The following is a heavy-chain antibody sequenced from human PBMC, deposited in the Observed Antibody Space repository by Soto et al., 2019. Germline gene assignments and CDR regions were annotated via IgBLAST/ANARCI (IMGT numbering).Heavy chain of an antibody. V-gene: IGHV1-2*04. D-gene: IGHD3-22*01. CDR1: GYTFTGYY. CDR3: ARSDYYENKQGPGDY. CDR2: INPNSGGT. Sequence: QVQLVQSGAEAKKPGASVKVSCKASGYTFTGYYMHWVRQAPGQGLEWMGWINPNSGGTNYAQKFQGWVTKTRDTSISTAYMELSRLRSDATAVYYCARSDYYENKQGPGDYWGQGTLFTVAT. J-gene: IGHJ4*02.